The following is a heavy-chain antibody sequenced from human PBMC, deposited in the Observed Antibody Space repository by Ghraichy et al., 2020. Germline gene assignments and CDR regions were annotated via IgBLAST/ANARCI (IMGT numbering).Heavy chain of an antibody. D-gene: IGHD3-22*01. CDR1: GGSISSSSYY. CDR2: IYYSGST. Sequence: SQTLSLTCTVSGGSISSSSYYWGWIRQPPGKGLEWIGSIYYSGSTYYNPSLKSRVTISVDTSKNQFSLKLSSVTAADTAVYYCARLGLDYYDSSGYYFDYWGQGTLVTVSS. J-gene: IGHJ4*02. V-gene: IGHV4-39*01. CDR3: ARLGLDYYDSSGYYFDY.